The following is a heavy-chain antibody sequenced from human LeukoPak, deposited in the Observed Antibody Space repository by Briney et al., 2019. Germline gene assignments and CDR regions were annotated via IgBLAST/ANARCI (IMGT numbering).Heavy chain of an antibody. Sequence: SDTLSLTCTVSGGSISSGTYYWAWIRQPPGKGLEWIGCINYSGSTYYNPSLKSRGTISVDTSKNQFSLKLGSVTAADTAVYYCARELPADAFDIWGQGTMVTVSS. CDR1: GGSISSGTYY. D-gene: IGHD2-2*01. V-gene: IGHV4-39*07. J-gene: IGHJ3*02. CDR2: INYSGST. CDR3: ARELPADAFDI.